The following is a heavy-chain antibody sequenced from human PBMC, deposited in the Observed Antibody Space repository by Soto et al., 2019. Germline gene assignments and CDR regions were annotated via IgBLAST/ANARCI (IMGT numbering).Heavy chain of an antibody. D-gene: IGHD6-19*01. Sequence: PGGSVRLSCAASEFTFSNYWMYWVRQAPGKGLVWVSRINSDGSTTSYADSVKGRFTISRDNAKNTLYLQMNSLRVEDTAVYYCARSPSSGWYYFDYWGQGTLVTVSS. CDR3: ARSPSSGWYYFDY. CDR2: INSDGSTT. V-gene: IGHV3-74*01. J-gene: IGHJ4*02. CDR1: EFTFSNYW.